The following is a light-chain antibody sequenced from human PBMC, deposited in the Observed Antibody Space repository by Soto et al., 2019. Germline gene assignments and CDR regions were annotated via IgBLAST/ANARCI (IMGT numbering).Light chain of an antibody. J-gene: IGLJ3*02. Sequence: QSVLTQSPSASASLGASVKLTCTLSSGHSSYAIAWHQQQPEKGPRYLMKLNSDGSHSKGDGIPDRFSGSSSGAERYRTIASLRSYDEADYYCQTWGTGLLVFGGGTKLSVL. V-gene: IGLV4-69*01. CDR3: QTWGTGLLV. CDR1: SGHSSYA. CDR2: LNSDGSH.